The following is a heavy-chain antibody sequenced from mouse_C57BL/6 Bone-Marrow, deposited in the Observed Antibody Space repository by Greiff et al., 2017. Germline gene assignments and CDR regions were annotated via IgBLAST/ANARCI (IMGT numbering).Heavy chain of an antibody. CDR2: INPGSGGT. J-gene: IGHJ3*01. Sequence: QVQLQQSGAELVRPGTSVKVSCKASGYAFTNYLIEWVKQRPGQGLEWIGVINPGSGGTNYNEKFKGKATLTADKSSSTAYMQLSSLTSEDSAVYFCARDGETAKATWAWFAYGGQGTLVTVSA. CDR3: ARDGETAKATWAWFAY. D-gene: IGHD3-2*02. V-gene: IGHV1-54*01. CDR1: GYAFTNYL.